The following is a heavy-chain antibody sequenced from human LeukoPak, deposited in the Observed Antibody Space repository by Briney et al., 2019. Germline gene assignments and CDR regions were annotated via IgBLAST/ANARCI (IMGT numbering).Heavy chain of an antibody. V-gene: IGHV3-53*01. Sequence: PGGSLRLSCAASGFTVSTNYMSCVRQAPGKGLEWVAVIYSDGKTYYADSVKGRFTISRDNAKNSLYLQMNSLRAEDTAVYYCARDSDYYYDSSGILDYWGQGTLVTVSS. CDR1: GFTVSTNY. J-gene: IGHJ4*02. CDR3: ARDSDYYYDSSGILDY. D-gene: IGHD3-22*01. CDR2: IYSDGKT.